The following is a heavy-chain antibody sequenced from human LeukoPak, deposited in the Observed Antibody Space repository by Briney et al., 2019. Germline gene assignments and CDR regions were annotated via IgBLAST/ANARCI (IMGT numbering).Heavy chain of an antibody. CDR1: GYSFTSYW. Sequence: GESLKISCKGSGYSFTSYWIGWVRQMPGKGLEWMGIIYSPSFQGQVTISADKSISTAYLQWSSLKASDTAMYYCARQGGSYVDAFDTWGQGTMVTVSS. D-gene: IGHD1-26*01. CDR3: ARQGGSYVDAFDT. V-gene: IGHV5-51*01. CDR2: IY. J-gene: IGHJ3*02.